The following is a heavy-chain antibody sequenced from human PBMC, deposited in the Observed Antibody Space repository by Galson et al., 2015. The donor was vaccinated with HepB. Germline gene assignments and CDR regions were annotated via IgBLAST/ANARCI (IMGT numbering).Heavy chain of an antibody. CDR2: FDPEDGET. D-gene: IGHD4-11*01. CDR1: GYTLTELS. J-gene: IGHJ5*02. Sequence: SVKVSCKVSGYTLTELSMHWVRQAPGKGLEWMGGFDPEDGETIYAQKFQGRVTMTEDTSTDTAYMELSSLRSEDTAVYYCATAPDYSNYVGFDPWGQGTLVTVSS. CDR3: ATAPDYSNYVGFDP. V-gene: IGHV1-24*01.